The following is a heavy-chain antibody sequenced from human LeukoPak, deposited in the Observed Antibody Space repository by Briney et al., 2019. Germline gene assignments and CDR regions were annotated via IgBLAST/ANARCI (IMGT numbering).Heavy chain of an antibody. V-gene: IGHV3-23*01. CDR1: GFTFSSYA. D-gene: IGHD6-19*01. J-gene: IGHJ4*02. CDR2: ISGGGEST. CDR3: AKGKYSSGGVPDY. Sequence: GGSLRLSCAASGFTFSSYAMNWVRQAPGKGLVWVSSISGGGESTYYADSVKGRFTVSRDNSKNTLYLQINSLRGEDTAVYYCAKGKYSSGGVPDYWGQGTLVTVSS.